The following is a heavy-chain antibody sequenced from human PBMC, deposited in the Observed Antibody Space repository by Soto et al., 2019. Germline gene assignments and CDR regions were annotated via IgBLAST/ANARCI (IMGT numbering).Heavy chain of an antibody. J-gene: IGHJ4*02. CDR2: IKSKAAGGTT. CDR3: IPDLPGGHSDYFDY. D-gene: IGHD5-12*01. Sequence: EVQQVESGGGLVKPGGSLRLSCAASGFTFSNAWMNWVRQAPGKGLEWVARIKSKAAGGTTDYAAPVKGRFTISRDDSTSTLYLQMNSLNTEDTALYYCIPDLPGGHSDYFDYWGQGTLVTVSS. V-gene: IGHV3-15*01. CDR1: GFTFSNAW.